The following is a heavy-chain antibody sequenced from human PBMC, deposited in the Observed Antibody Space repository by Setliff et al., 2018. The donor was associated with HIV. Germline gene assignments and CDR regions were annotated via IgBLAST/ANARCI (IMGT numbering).Heavy chain of an antibody. D-gene: IGHD2-2*01. CDR1: GGTFGIYG. CDR3: ARESACSSTSCPKVLDY. Sequence: PVKVSCKAPGGTFGIYGISWVRQAPGQGLEWMGGTIPMFGTANYAQKFQGRVTITTDESTNTGYMELSSLRSEDTAVYYCARESACSSTSCPKVLDYWGQGTLVTVSS. CDR2: TIPMFGTA. J-gene: IGHJ4*02. V-gene: IGHV1-69*05.